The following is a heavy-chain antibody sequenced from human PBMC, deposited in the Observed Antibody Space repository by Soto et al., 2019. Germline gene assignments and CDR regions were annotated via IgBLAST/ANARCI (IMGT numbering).Heavy chain of an antibody. J-gene: IGHJ6*03. CDR3: ARDMSDCSGGSCYLYYYYMDV. D-gene: IGHD2-15*01. CDR2: INSDGSST. V-gene: IGHV3-74*01. Sequence: GGSLRLSCAASGFTFSSYWMHWVRQAPGKGLVWVSRINSDGSSTSYADSVKGRFTISRDNAKNTLYLQMNSLRAEDTAVYYCARDMSDCSGGSCYLYYYYMDVWGKGTTVTVSS. CDR1: GFTFSSYW.